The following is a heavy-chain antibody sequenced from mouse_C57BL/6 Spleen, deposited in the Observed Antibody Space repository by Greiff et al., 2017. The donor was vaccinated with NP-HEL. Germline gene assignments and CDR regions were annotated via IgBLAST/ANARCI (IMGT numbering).Heavy chain of an antibody. J-gene: IGHJ2*01. CDR1: GYTFTSYW. CDR2: IDPSDSYT. D-gene: IGHD2-1*01. CDR3: ARSGDGNYEGY. Sequence: VQLQQPGAELVKPGASVKLSCKASGYTFTSYWMQWVKQRPGQGLEWIGEIDPSDSYTNYNQKFKGKATLTVDTSSSTAYMQLSSLTSEDSAVYYCARSGDGNYEGYWGQGTTLTVSS. V-gene: IGHV1-50*01.